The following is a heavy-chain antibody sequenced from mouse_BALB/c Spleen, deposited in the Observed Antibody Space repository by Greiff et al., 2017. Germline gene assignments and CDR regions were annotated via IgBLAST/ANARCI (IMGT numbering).Heavy chain of an antibody. CDR1: GFTFNTYA. J-gene: IGHJ2*01. V-gene: IGHV10-1*02. Sequence: EVKLMESGGGLVQPKGSLKLSCAASGFTFNTYAMNWVRQAPGKGLEWVARIRSKSNNYATYYADSVKDRFTISRDDSQSMLYLQMNNLKTEDTAMYYCVSGIDYWGQGTTLTVAS. CDR2: IRSKSNNYAT. CDR3: VSGIDY. D-gene: IGHD4-1*01.